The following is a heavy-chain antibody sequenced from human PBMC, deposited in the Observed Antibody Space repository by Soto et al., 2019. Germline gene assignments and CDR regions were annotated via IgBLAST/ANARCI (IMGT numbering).Heavy chain of an antibody. CDR1: GFTFNDYA. J-gene: IGHJ4*02. Sequence: PGGSLRLSCAASGFTFNDYAVHWVRQAPGKGLEWVSGINWNSATIAYADSVKGRFTISRENSKNTLSLQMNSLRAEDTAVYYCARDRSVLMVYARQPQGLDYWGQGTLVTVSS. V-gene: IGHV3-9*01. CDR3: ARDRSVLMVYARQPQGLDY. CDR2: INWNSATI. D-gene: IGHD2-8*01.